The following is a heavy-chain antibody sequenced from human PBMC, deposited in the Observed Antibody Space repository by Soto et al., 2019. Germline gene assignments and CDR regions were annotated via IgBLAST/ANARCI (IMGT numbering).Heavy chain of an antibody. D-gene: IGHD2-8*01. J-gene: IGHJ4*02. CDR1: GDSISSADYY. Sequence: QVQLQESGPGLVKPSQTLSLTCTVSGDSISSADYYWSWIRQPPGQGLEWIGYVYHSGSPYYNPPPKVGVTMSIDTPRTQFPRKLTSVTAPDPAVYSWPRKLYPPLFDYWGQGTLVTVSS. CDR3: PRKLYPPLFDY. V-gene: IGHV4-30-4*01. CDR2: VYHSGSP.